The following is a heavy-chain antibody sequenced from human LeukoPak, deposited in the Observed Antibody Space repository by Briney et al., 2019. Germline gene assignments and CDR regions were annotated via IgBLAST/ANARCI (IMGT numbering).Heavy chain of an antibody. Sequence: ASVKVSCKASGYTFTGYYMHWVRQAPGQGLEWMGRINPNSGGTNYAQKFQGRVTITRDTSASTAYMELSSLRSEDTAVYYCARGGARTYYYDSSGYIPFDYWGQGTLVTVSS. J-gene: IGHJ4*02. CDR1: GYTFTGYY. D-gene: IGHD3-22*01. CDR2: INPNSGGT. V-gene: IGHV1-2*06. CDR3: ARGGARTYYYDSSGYIPFDY.